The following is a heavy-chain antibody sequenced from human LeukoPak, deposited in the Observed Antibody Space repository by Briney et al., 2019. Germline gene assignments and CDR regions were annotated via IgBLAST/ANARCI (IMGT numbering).Heavy chain of an antibody. CDR1: GFTFSSYG. CDR3: AKRYYYDSSGYWAPFDY. CDR2: ISYDGSNK. J-gene: IGHJ4*02. V-gene: IGHV3-30*18. D-gene: IGHD3-22*01. Sequence: GRSLRLSCAASGFTFSSYGMHWVRQAPGKGLEWVAVISYDGSNKYYADSVKGRFTISRDNSKNTLYLQMNSLRAEDTAVYYCAKRYYYDSSGYWAPFDYWGQGTLVTVSS.